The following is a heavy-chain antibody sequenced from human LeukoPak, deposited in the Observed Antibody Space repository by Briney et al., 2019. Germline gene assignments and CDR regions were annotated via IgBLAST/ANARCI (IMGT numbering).Heavy chain of an antibody. V-gene: IGHV3-43*02. J-gene: IGHJ4*02. CDR3: AKTRRGGTEYADFDR. Sequence: LGGSLRLSCAASGFTFDDYAMHWVRQAPGKGPEWVSLIREDGLTTYYVDSVKGRFAISRDNSKRSLYLQINSLRTEDTALYYCAKTRRGGTEYADFDRWGQGTLVTVSS. CDR2: IREDGLTT. CDR1: GFTFDDYA. D-gene: IGHD1-26*01.